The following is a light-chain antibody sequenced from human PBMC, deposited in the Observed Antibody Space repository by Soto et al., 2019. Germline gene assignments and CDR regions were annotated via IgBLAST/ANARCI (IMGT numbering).Light chain of an antibody. CDR2: VVT. Sequence: QSVLTQPASVSGSPGQSATVPCTGTSSDVGGYNDVSWYQQLPGEAPKLIIYVVTDRPSGVSNRFSGSKSGNTAALTVSGLQAEDEGDYYCSSYTATRTYVFGTGTKVTVL. CDR1: SSDVGGYND. J-gene: IGLJ1*01. V-gene: IGLV2-14*01. CDR3: SSYTATRTYV.